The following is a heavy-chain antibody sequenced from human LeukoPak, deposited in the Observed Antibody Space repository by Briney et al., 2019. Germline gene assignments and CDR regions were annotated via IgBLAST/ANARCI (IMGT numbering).Heavy chain of an antibody. CDR1: GYTFTSYG. CDR2: ISAYNGNT. CDR3: ARWRQERYYYDSSGYYPQYYYGMDV. Sequence: ASAKVSCKASGYTFTSYGISWVRQAPGQGLEWMGWISAYNGNTNYAQKLQGRVTMTTDTSTSTAYMELRSLRSDDTAVYYCARWRQERYYYDSSGYYPQYYYGMDVWGQGTTVTVSS. V-gene: IGHV1-18*01. D-gene: IGHD3-22*01. J-gene: IGHJ6*02.